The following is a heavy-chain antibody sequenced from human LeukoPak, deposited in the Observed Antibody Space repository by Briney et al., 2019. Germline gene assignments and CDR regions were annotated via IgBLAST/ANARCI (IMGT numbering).Heavy chain of an antibody. J-gene: IGHJ5*02. D-gene: IGHD4-17*01. CDR3: AKGSTVTTVYNWFDP. V-gene: IGHV3-23*01. CDR2: IVGSGSST. Sequence: GGSLRLSCAASGFTFSSYTMSWVRQAPGKGLEWVSGIVGSGSSTYYADIVRGRFTISRDNFKNTLYLQMNSLRAEDTAVYYCAKGSTVTTVYNWFDPWGQGTLVTVSS. CDR1: GFTFSSYT.